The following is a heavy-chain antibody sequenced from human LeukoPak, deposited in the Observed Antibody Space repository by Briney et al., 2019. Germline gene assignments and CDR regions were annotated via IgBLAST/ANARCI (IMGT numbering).Heavy chain of an antibody. Sequence: PGGSLRLSCAASGFTFSSYSMNWVRQAPGKGLESVSSISSSSSYIYYADSVKGRFTISRDNAKNSLYLQMNSLRAEDTAVYYCARGEVAVAGTPPLYYMDVWGKGTTVTVSS. V-gene: IGHV3-21*01. CDR3: ARGEVAVAGTPPLYYMDV. CDR1: GFTFSSYS. D-gene: IGHD6-19*01. J-gene: IGHJ6*03. CDR2: ISSSSSYI.